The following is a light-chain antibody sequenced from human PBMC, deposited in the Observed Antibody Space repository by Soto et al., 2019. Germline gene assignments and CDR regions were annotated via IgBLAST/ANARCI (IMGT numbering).Light chain of an antibody. CDR1: QSVSSTY. J-gene: IGKJ1*01. CDR3: QPSGKPPPT. Sequence: MVLTQAPGTLCLSPGERATLSCRPSQSVSSTYLAWYQQKPGPAPRPPIYGASSRAPGIPDRFSGSGSGTDFPLPLSRPKPEDYAGYYCQPSGKPPPTFRQGNQVDIK. V-gene: IGKV3-20*01. CDR2: GAS.